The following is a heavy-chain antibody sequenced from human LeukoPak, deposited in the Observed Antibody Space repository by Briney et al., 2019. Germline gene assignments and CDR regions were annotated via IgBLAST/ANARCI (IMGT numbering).Heavy chain of an antibody. Sequence: GSLRLSCAASGFTLNNAWMSWVRQTPGEGLVWVARIDGDESGTIYADSVKGRFTISRDTAKNTLYLQMSRLRAEDTAVYFCARGGDYSGTAFDIWGQGTMVTVSS. CDR2: IDGDESGT. D-gene: IGHD1-14*01. V-gene: IGHV3-74*01. CDR3: ARGGDYSGTAFDI. CDR1: GFTLNNAW. J-gene: IGHJ3*02.